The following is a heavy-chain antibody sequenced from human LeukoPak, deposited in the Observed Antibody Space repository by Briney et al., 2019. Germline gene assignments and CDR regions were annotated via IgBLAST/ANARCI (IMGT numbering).Heavy chain of an antibody. CDR3: ARAGYCSSTSCYWNWFDP. J-gene: IGHJ5*02. Sequence: ASVKVSCKASGYTFTSSDINWVRQATGQGLEWMGWMNPNSGNTGYAQKFQGRVTMTRNTSISTAYMELSSLRSEDTAVYYCARAGYCSSTSCYWNWFDPWGQGTLVTVSS. D-gene: IGHD2-2*01. CDR1: GYTFTSSD. V-gene: IGHV1-8*01. CDR2: MNPNSGNT.